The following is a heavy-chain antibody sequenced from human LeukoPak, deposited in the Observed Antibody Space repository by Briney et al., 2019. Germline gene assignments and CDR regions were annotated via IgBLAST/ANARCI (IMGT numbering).Heavy chain of an antibody. J-gene: IGHJ4*02. D-gene: IGHD5-12*01. V-gene: IGHV3-23*01. CDR1: GFTFGSYA. CDR2: ITSGGNT. Sequence: GGSLRLSCAASGFTFGSYAMSWVRQAPGKGLEWVSVITSGGNTYYADSVKGRFTTSRDNSKNTLYVQMNSLRAEDTAIYYCARGRGYRDYDRPLDYWGQGTLVTVSS. CDR3: ARGRGYRDYDRPLDY.